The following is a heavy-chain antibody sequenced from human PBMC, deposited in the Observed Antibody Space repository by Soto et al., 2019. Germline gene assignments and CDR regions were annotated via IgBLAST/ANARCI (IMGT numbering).Heavy chain of an antibody. J-gene: IGHJ3*02. D-gene: IGHD6-13*01. Sequence: QVQLVQSGAEVKKPGSSVKVSCKASGGTFSSYTISWVRQAPGQGLEWMGRIIPILGIANYAQKFQGRVTSTWVHATSTAYMERISLRSEVTAVYYCATNHGIAAAGDAFAIWGQGTMVTVSS. CDR2: IIPILGIA. CDR3: ATNHGIAAAGDAFAI. V-gene: IGHV1-69*02. CDR1: GGTFSSYT.